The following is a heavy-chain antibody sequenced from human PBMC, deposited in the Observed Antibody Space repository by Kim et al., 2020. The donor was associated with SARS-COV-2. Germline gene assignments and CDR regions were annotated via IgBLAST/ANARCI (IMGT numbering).Heavy chain of an antibody. V-gene: IGHV3-23*01. CDR3: AKGTVGSCSGHSCYPIDY. CDR1: GFTFNTYA. J-gene: IGHJ4*02. Sequence: GGSLRLSCTASGFTFNTYAMNWVRQTPGKGLEWVSIVTGNGIDTYYPDSVKGRFTTSRDNSKNTVYLQMNSLRAEDTAVYYCAKGTVGSCSGHSCYPIDYWGQGTLVTVSS. CDR2: VTGNGIDT. D-gene: IGHD2-15*01.